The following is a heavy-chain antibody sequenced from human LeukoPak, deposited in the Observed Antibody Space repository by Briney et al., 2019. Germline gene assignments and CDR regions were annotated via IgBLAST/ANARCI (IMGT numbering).Heavy chain of an antibody. Sequence: GESLKISCKGSGYTFTSYGISCVRQAPAQGLEWMGWISAYNGNTNYAQKLQGRVTMTTDTSTSTAYMELRSLRSDDTAVYYCARDATPTYIAAAVHFDYWGQGTLVTVSS. CDR3: ARDATPTYIAAAVHFDY. CDR2: ISAYNGNT. D-gene: IGHD6-13*01. V-gene: IGHV1-18*01. J-gene: IGHJ4*02. CDR1: GYTFTSYG.